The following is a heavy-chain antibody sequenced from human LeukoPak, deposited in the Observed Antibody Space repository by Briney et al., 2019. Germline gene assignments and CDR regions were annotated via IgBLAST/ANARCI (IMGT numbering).Heavy chain of an antibody. CDR1: GFTVSSNY. D-gene: IGHD3-22*01. V-gene: IGHV3-53*01. CDR3: ARDGDCDSIGSSN. CDR2: IYSGSST. Sequence: GGSLRLSCAASGFTVSSNYMSWVRQAPGKGLEWVSVIYSGSSTYYADSVKGRFTISRDNSKNTLYLQMNSLRAEDTAVYYCARDGDCDSIGSSNWGQGTLVTVSS. J-gene: IGHJ4*02.